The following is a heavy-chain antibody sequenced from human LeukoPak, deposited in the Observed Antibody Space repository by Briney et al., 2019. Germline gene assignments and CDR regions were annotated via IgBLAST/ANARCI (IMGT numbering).Heavy chain of an antibody. CDR1: GYTFTSYD. V-gene: IGHV1-8*01. CDR2: TNPNSGNT. D-gene: IGHD1-26*01. J-gene: IGHJ4*02. Sequence: ASVKVSCKASGYTFTSYDINWVRQATGQGLEWMGWTNPNSGNTGYAQKFQGRVTMTRNTSISTAYMELSSLRSEDTAVYYCARGGGATLHSDYWGQGTLVTVSS. CDR3: ARGGGATLHSDY.